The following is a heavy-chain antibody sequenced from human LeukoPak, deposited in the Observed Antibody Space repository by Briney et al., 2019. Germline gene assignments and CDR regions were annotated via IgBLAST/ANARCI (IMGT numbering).Heavy chain of an antibody. CDR2: INPNSGGT. J-gene: IGHJ5*02. D-gene: IGHD6-13*01. CDR3: ARGYSSSWYSSHNWFDP. Sequence: ASVKVSCKASGYTFTGYYMHWVRQAPGQGLEWMGWINPNSGGTNYAQKFQGWVTMTRDTSISTAYMELSRLRSEDTAVYYCARGYSSSWYSSHNWFDPWGQGTLVTVSS. V-gene: IGHV1-2*04. CDR1: GYTFTGYY.